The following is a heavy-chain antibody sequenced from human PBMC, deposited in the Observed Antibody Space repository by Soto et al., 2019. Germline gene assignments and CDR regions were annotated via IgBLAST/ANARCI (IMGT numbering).Heavy chain of an antibody. Sequence: PSETLSLTCSVSGGSMSEYFWSWIRQSPGKGLEWIGYIYYLGSTDYNPSLKSRVTISVDTSTRQFSLRLTSVTAADTAVYYCAGGGGGWDFDYWGQGTLVTVSS. V-gene: IGHV4-59*01. CDR3: AGGGGGWDFDY. CDR1: GGSMSEYF. CDR2: IYYLGST. J-gene: IGHJ4*02. D-gene: IGHD6-19*01.